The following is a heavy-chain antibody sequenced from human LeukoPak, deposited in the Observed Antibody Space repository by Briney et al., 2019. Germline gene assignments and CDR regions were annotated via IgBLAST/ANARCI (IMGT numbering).Heavy chain of an antibody. V-gene: IGHV1-69*05. CDR2: IIPIFGTA. Sequence: SVKVSCKASGDTFSSYAISWVRQAPGQGLEWMGTIIPIFGTANYAQKFQGRVTITTDESTSTAYMELSRLRSEDTAVYYCARGKYYDFWSGYSYSGQGTLVTVSS. J-gene: IGHJ4*02. D-gene: IGHD3-3*01. CDR1: GDTFSSYA. CDR3: ARGKYYDFWSGYSY.